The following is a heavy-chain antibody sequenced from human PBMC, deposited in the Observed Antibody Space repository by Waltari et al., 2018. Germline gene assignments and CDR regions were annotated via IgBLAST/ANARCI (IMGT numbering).Heavy chain of an antibody. D-gene: IGHD2-15*01. Sequence: QVQLVPAGAEVKKPGSAVKVSCKASAGTFSSYTICWVRQALGHGVEWMGRIIPILGIANYAQKFQGRVTITADKSTSTAYMELSSLRSEDTAVYYCARSGYCSGGSCYRYYYGMDVWGQGTTVTVSS. CDR3: ARSGYCSGGSCYRYYYGMDV. CDR1: AGTFSSYT. J-gene: IGHJ6*02. V-gene: IGHV1-69*02. CDR2: IIPILGIA.